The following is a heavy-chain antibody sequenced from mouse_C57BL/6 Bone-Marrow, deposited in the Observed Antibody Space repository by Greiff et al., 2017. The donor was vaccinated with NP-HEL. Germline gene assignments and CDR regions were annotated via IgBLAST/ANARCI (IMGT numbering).Heavy chain of an antibody. J-gene: IGHJ2*01. CDR1: GYTFSSYG. V-gene: IGHV5-6*01. D-gene: IGHD2-5*01. Sequence: EVKLVESGGDLVKPGGSLKLSCAASGYTFSSYGMSWVRQTPDKRLEWVATISSGGSYTYYPDSVKGRFTISRDNAKNTLYLQMSSLKSEETAMYYCARHYYSNYCDYWDQGTTLTVSS. CDR3: ARHYYSNYCDY. CDR2: ISSGGSYT.